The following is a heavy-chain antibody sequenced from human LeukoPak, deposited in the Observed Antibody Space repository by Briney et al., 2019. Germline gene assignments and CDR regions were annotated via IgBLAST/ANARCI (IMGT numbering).Heavy chain of an antibody. D-gene: IGHD1-26*01. CDR3: ARFNSGSYQHYFDY. CDR2: IYYSGST. J-gene: IGHJ4*02. V-gene: IGHV4-59*12. Sequence: SETLSLTCTVSGGSISSYYWSWIRQPPGKGLEWIGYIYYSGSTNYNPSLKSRVTISVDTSKNQFSLKLTSVTAADTAVYYCARFNSGSYQHYFDYWGQGTLVTVSS. CDR1: GGSISSYY.